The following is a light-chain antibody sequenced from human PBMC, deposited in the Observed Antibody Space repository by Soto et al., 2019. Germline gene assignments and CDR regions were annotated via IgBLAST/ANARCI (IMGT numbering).Light chain of an antibody. CDR3: QQSYSTPPWT. Sequence: DILMTQSPSSLSASVGDRVIITCRTSQSISTYLNWYQQKPGKAPKLLIYAASSLQSGVPSRFSGSGSGTDFTLTISSLQPEDFATYYCQQSYSTPPWTFGQGTKVDIK. CDR2: AAS. J-gene: IGKJ1*01. V-gene: IGKV1-39*01. CDR1: QSISTY.